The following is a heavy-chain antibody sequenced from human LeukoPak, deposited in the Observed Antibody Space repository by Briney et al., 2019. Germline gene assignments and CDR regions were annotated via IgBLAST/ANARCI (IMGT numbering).Heavy chain of an antibody. CDR1: GYTFTGYY. V-gene: IGHV1-2*02. D-gene: IGHD4-17*01. Sequence: ASVKVSCKASGYTFTGYYMHWVRQAPGQGLEWMGWINPNSGGTNYAQKFQGRVTMTRDTSISTAYMELSRLRAEDTAVYYCAKDYGDYGWSDYWGQGTLVTVSS. CDR3: AKDYGDYGWSDY. CDR2: INPNSGGT. J-gene: IGHJ4*02.